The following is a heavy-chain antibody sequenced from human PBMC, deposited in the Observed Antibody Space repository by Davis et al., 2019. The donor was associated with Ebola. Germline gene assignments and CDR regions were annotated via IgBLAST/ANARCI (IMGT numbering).Heavy chain of an antibody. V-gene: IGHV3-53*01. CDR3: AGGTRSGRHLEY. CDR1: GFTVSSNY. D-gene: IGHD1-26*01. Sequence: GESLKISCAASGFTVSSNYMSWVRQAPGKGLEWVSLIYNGDVTFYGDSVKGRFSISRDDSKNTLFLQMNGLRAEDAAVYYCAGGTRSGRHLEYWGQGTLVTVSS. CDR2: IYNGDVT. J-gene: IGHJ4*02.